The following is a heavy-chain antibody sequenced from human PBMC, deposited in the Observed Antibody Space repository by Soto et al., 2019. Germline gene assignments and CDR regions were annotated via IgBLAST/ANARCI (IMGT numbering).Heavy chain of an antibody. V-gene: IGHV1-3*01. CDR2: IHAGNVYA. CDR3: ARTMKKAYNFYLYGMDV. J-gene: IGHJ6*02. CDR1: GYTFPSYV. Sequence: QAQLVQSGAEVKRPGASVKVSCKASGYTFPSYVIHWVRQAPGQRPEWLGWIHAGNVYAQYSQKFEGRVTITRDTSASTAYMALTRLTYEDTAVYYCARTMKKAYNFYLYGMDVWGQGTRVTVTS. D-gene: IGHD1-1*01.